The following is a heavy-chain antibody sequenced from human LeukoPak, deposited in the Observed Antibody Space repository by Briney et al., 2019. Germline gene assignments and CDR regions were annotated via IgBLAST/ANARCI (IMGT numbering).Heavy chain of an antibody. CDR3: ARDPTYYDFWSGYYSPNALFDY. Sequence: GGSLRLSCAASGFTFSSFGMHWVRQAPGKGLEWVAVIWSDGSNKYYADSVKGRFTISRDNSKNTLYLQMNSLRAEDTAVYYCARDPTYYDFWSGYYSPNALFDYWGQGTLVTVSS. J-gene: IGHJ4*02. CDR2: IWSDGSNK. V-gene: IGHV3-33*01. D-gene: IGHD3-3*01. CDR1: GFTFSSFG.